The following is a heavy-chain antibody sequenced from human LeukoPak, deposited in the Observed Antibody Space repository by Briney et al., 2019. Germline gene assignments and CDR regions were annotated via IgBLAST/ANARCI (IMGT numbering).Heavy chain of an antibody. CDR1: GFTFSSYS. V-gene: IGHV3-48*02. CDR2: ISSDSRTI. Sequence: GGSLRLSCAASGFTFSSYSMNWVRQAPGKGLQWVSYISSDSRTIYYADSVKGRFTISRDNAKNSLYLQMKSLRDEDTAVYYCARYGSGTSYITNYFDYWGQGTLVTVSS. J-gene: IGHJ4*02. D-gene: IGHD3-10*01. CDR3: ARYGSGTSYITNYFDY.